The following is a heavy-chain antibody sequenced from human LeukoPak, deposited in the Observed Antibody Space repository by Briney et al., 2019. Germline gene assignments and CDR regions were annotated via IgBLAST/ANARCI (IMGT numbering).Heavy chain of an antibody. CDR2: IYYSGST. J-gene: IGHJ5*02. D-gene: IGHD3-22*01. V-gene: IGHV4-39*07. CDR3: ARDAAGKGRLVITWFDH. CDR1: GGTFSSSTYY. Sequence: SETLSLTCTVSGGTFSSSTYYWGWLRQPPGTELEWFGTIYYSGSTYYNPSLKSRATISVDTSKNQFSLKLSSVTAADTAVYFCARDAAGKGRLVITWFDHWGQGTLVTVSS.